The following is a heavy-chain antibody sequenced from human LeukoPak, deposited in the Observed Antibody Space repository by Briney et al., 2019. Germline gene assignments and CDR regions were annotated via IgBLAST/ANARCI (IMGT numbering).Heavy chain of an antibody. D-gene: IGHD4-17*01. J-gene: IGHJ3*01. V-gene: IGHV4-4*02. CDR2: IYRSGST. Sequence: SGTLSLTCAVSGGPISGRGWWTWVRQPPGKGLEWIGGIYRSGSTNYNPSLQSRVTISVDKPKNQFSLKLSSVTAADTAVYFCARLRLHDYGDHNAFDVWGQGTLVTVSS. CDR3: ARLRLHDYGDHNAFDV. CDR1: GGPISGRGW.